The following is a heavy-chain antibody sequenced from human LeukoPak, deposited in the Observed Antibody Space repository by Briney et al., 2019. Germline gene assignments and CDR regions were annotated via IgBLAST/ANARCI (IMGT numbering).Heavy chain of an antibody. CDR3: ARSRHFDY. Sequence: SETLSLTCTVSGGSIRSSDYYWGWIRQSPGKGLEWIESIYYSGSTNYNPSLKSRVTISVDTSKNQFSLKLSSVTAADTAVYYCARSRHFDYWGQGTLVTVSS. J-gene: IGHJ4*02. CDR2: IYYSGST. V-gene: IGHV4-39*07. CDR1: GGSIRSSDYY. D-gene: IGHD2-2*01.